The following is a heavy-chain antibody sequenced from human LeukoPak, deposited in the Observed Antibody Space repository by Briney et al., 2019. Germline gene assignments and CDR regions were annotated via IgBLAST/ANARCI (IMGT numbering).Heavy chain of an antibody. D-gene: IGHD6-19*01. CDR3: ARVPQREAVAGPVDY. CDR1: GFTFSSYA. J-gene: IGHJ4*02. CDR2: ISGSGGST. V-gene: IGHV3-23*01. Sequence: GGSLRLSCAASGFTFSSYAMSWVRQAPGKGLEWVSAISGSGGSTYYADSVKGRFTISRDNSKNTLYLQMNSLRAEDTAVYYCARVPQREAVAGPVDYWGQGTLVTVSS.